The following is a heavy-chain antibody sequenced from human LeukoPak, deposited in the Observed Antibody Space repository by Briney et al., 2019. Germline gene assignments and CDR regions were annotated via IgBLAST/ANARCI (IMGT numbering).Heavy chain of an antibody. Sequence: GGSLRLSCAASGFTFSSYWMHWVRQAPGKGPVWVSRINSDGTITNYADSVQGRFTISRDNAKNSLYLQMNSLRAEDTALYYCARSRHSYDSSGFPHYWGQGTLVTVSS. CDR1: GFTFSSYW. CDR2: INSDGTIT. J-gene: IGHJ4*02. D-gene: IGHD3-22*01. CDR3: ARSRHSYDSSGFPHY. V-gene: IGHV3-74*01.